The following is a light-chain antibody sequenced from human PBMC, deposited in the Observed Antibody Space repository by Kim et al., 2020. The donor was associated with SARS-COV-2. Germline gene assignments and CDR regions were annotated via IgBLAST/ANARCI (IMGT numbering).Light chain of an antibody. CDR1: QGISSY. V-gene: IGKV1-8*01. CDR3: QQYYSYPPT. Sequence: ASPGDRVTIPCRASQGISSYLAWYQQKPGKAPKLLIYAASTLQSGVPSRFSGSGSGTEFTLTISCLQSEDFATYYCQQYYSYPPTFGQGTKVDIK. CDR2: AAS. J-gene: IGKJ1*01.